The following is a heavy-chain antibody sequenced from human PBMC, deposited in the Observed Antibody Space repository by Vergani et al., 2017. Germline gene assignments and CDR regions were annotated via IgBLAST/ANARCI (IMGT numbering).Heavy chain of an antibody. Sequence: QLQLQESGPGLVKPSETLSLICTVSGGSINPSSSFWGWIRQSSGKGLEWIGSINYVGRTYYIPSLQSRATVFVDTSKNQFSLNLTSVTAADTAVYYCTRQPQEGASGPPSVPTWGQGISVIVSS. CDR3: TRQPQEGASGPPSVPT. CDR2: INYVGRT. D-gene: IGHD5-12*01. J-gene: IGHJ4*02. V-gene: IGHV4-39*01. CDR1: GGSINPSSSF.